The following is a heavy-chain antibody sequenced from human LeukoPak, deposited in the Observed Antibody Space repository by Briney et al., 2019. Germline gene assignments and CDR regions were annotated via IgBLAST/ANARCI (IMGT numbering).Heavy chain of an antibody. Sequence: KAGGSLRLSCTASGFTFSSYSMNWVRQAPGKGLEWVSSISRSSTYIYYADSVKGRFTISRDNAKNSLYLQMNSLRAEDTAVYYCARRPHRANYDIFGRVRRGWFDPWGQGTLVTVSS. V-gene: IGHV3-21*01. D-gene: IGHD3-9*01. CDR1: GFTFSSYS. CDR2: ISRSSTYI. CDR3: ARRPHRANYDIFGRVRRGWFDP. J-gene: IGHJ5*02.